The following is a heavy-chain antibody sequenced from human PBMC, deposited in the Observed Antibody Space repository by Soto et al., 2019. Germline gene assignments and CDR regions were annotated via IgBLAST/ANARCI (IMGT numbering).Heavy chain of an antibody. CDR3: TRSREGMDV. J-gene: IGHJ6*02. CDR2: IRSKANSYAT. CDR1: GFTFSGSA. V-gene: IGHV3-73*01. Sequence: GGSLRLSCSASGFTFSGSAMHWVRQASGKGLEWVGRIRSKANSYATAYAASVKGRFTISRDDSKNTAYLQMNSLKTEDTAVYYCTRSREGMDVWGQGTTVTVSS. D-gene: IGHD1-26*01.